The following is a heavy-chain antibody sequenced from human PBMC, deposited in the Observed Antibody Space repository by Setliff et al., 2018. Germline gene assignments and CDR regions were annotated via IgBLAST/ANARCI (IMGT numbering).Heavy chain of an antibody. CDR2: RSSDGSYR. CDR3: AGEGSNSRYSFDY. Sequence: GGSLRLSCAASGFIFSNYAMHWVRRAPGKGLEWVAIRSSDGSYRYYADLVKGRFTISRDNSKNALYLQMNSLGTEDTAVYYCAGEGSNSRYSFDYWGQGTLVTVSS. D-gene: IGHD6-6*01. CDR1: GFIFSNYA. J-gene: IGHJ4*02. V-gene: IGHV3-30*04.